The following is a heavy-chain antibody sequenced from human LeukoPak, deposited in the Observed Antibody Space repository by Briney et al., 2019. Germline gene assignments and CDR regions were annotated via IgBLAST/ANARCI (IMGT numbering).Heavy chain of an antibody. J-gene: IGHJ4*02. CDR2: IYYSGST. V-gene: IGHV4-39*07. D-gene: IGHD3-10*01. CDR3: ARSPYYYGSGSYYYFDY. Sequence: SETLSLTCTVSGGSISSSSYYWGWIRQPPGKGLEWIGSIYYSGSTYYNPSLKSRVSISVDTSKNQFSLKLSSVTAADTAVYYCARSPYYYGSGSYYYFDYWGQGTLVTVSS. CDR1: GGSISSSSYY.